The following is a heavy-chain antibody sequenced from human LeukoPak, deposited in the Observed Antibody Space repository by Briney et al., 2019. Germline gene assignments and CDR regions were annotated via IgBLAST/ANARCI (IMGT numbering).Heavy chain of an antibody. J-gene: IGHJ4*02. Sequence: ASVKVSCKASGYSFTSNYIHWVRQAPGQGLEWMGMIYPRDGSTSYAQKFQGRVTVTRDTSTSTVHMELSSLRSEDTAVYYCAREGMATTSGALDYWGQGTLVTVSS. V-gene: IGHV1-46*01. CDR2: IYPRDGST. CDR3: AREGMATTSGALDY. D-gene: IGHD5-24*01. CDR1: GYSFTSNY.